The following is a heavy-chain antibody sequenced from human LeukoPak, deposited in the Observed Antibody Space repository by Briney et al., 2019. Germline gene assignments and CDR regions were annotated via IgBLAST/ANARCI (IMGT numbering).Heavy chain of an antibody. CDR3: GRAGGVAGTFDY. CDR2: ISYDGSNK. CDR1: GFTFSSYA. V-gene: IGHV3-30*04. J-gene: IGHJ4*02. Sequence: PGRSLRLSCAASGFTFSSYAMHWVRQAPGKGLEWVAVISYDGSNKYYADSVKGRFTISRDNSKNTLYLQMNSLRAEDTAVYYWGRAGGVAGTFDYWGQGTLVTVSS. D-gene: IGHD6-19*01.